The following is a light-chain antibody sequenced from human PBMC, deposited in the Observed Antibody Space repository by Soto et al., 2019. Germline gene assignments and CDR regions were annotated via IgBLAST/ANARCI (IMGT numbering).Light chain of an antibody. CDR2: GAS. CDR1: QSVSSN. V-gene: IGKV3-15*01. CDR3: QQYNNWPLA. Sequence: EIVMTQSPATLSVSPGERATLSCRASQSVSSNLAWYQQKPGQAPRLLIYGASTRATGIPARFSGSGSGTEFTLTISSLQSADFAVYYCQQYNNWPLAFGQGTKVEI. J-gene: IGKJ1*01.